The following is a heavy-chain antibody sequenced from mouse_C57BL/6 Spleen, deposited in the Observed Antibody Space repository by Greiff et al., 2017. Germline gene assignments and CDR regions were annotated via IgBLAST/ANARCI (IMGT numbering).Heavy chain of an antibody. D-gene: IGHD2-5*01. CDR2: IYPGDGDT. V-gene: IGHV1-82*01. CDR3: ARLGSNYWYFDV. Sequence: QVQLKESGPELVKPGASVKISCKASGYAFSSSWMNWVKQRPGKGLEWIGRIYPGDGDTNYNGKFKGKATLTADKSSSTAYMQRSSLTSEDSAVYFCARLGSNYWYFDVWGTGTTVTVSS. CDR1: GYAFSSSW. J-gene: IGHJ1*03.